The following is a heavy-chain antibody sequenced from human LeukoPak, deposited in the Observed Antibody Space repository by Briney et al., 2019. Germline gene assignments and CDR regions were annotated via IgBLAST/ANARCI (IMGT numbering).Heavy chain of an antibody. CDR3: AKGSRGYTNYYFDY. CDR2: ISGSGAST. V-gene: IGHV3-23*01. CDR1: GFSFSGYA. Sequence: GGSLRLSCASSGFSFSGYAMIWVRQAPGKGLELVSTISGSGASTFYADSVRGRFITSKDIPSNIVYLQMNSLRAEDTAVYYCAKGSRGYTNYYFDYWGQGTLVTVSS. J-gene: IGHJ4*02. D-gene: IGHD2-2*02.